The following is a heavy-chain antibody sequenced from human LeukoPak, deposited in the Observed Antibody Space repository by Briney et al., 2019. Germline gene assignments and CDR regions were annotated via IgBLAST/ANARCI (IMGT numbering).Heavy chain of an antibody. CDR2: IYYSGST. D-gene: IGHD2-2*01. V-gene: IGHV4-31*03. Sequence: SQTLSLTCTVSGGSISSGGYYWSWIRQHPGKGLEWIGYIYYSGSTYYNPSLKSRVTISVDTSKNQFSLKLSSVTAADTAVYYCARGSYCSSTSCYAGAPYYYYGMGVWGKGTTVTVSS. CDR1: GGSISSGGYY. CDR3: ARGSYCSSTSCYAGAPYYYYGMGV. J-gene: IGHJ6*04.